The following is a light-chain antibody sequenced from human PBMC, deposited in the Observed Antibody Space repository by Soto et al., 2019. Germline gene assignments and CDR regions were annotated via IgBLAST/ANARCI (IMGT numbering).Light chain of an antibody. CDR3: SSYTSSSTLV. Sequence: QSALTQPASVSGSPGQSITISCTGTSSDVGDYNYVSWYQQHPGKAPKVMIYDVSNRPSGVSNRFSGSKSGNTASLTISGLQAEDEADYYCSSYTSSSTLVFGTGTKLPVL. CDR2: DVS. CDR1: SSDVGDYNY. V-gene: IGLV2-14*01. J-gene: IGLJ1*01.